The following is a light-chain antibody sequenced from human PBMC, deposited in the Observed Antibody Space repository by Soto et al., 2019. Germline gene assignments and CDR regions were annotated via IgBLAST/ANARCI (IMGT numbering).Light chain of an antibody. V-gene: IGLV2-18*02. CDR3: SSYTSSSTYV. CDR2: EVT. Sequence: QSLLTQPPSVSRSPGQSVTISCTGTSSDVGSYNRVSWYQQSPGTAPKLMIYEVTNRPSGVPDRFSGSKSGNTASLTISGLQAEDEADYYCSSYTSSSTYVFGTGTKVTVL. J-gene: IGLJ1*01. CDR1: SSDVGSYNR.